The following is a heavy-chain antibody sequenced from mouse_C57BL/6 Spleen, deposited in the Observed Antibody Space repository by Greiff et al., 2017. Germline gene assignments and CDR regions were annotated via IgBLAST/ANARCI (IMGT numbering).Heavy chain of an antibody. V-gene: IGHV5-9*01. J-gene: IGHJ1*03. Sequence: EVKLVESGGGLVKPGGSLKLSCAASGFTFSSYTMSWVRQTPGKRLEWVATISGGGGNTYYPDSVKGRFTISRDNAKNTLYLQMSRLGSEDTALYYCARRGYGSLGWYFDVWGTGTTVTVSS. CDR1: GFTFSSYT. D-gene: IGHD1-1*01. CDR2: ISGGGGNT. CDR3: ARRGYGSLGWYFDV.